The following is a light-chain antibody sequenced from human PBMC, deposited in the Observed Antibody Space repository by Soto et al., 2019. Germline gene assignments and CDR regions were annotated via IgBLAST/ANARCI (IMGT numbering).Light chain of an antibody. Sequence: DIRMTQSPSTLSASVGARVTITCRASQSISIWLAWYQQKPGKAPKLLSYDASSLESGVPSRFRGSGSGTEFTLTISSLQPDDFATYYCQQYNSYSWTFGQGTKVDIK. V-gene: IGKV1-5*01. CDR2: DAS. CDR3: QQYNSYSWT. CDR1: QSISIW. J-gene: IGKJ1*01.